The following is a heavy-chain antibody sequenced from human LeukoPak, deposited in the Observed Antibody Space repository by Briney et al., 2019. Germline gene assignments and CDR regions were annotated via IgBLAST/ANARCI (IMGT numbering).Heavy chain of an antibody. CDR3: AREGTSGTHLNWFDP. V-gene: IGHV4-59*01. CDR1: GVSISSYY. J-gene: IGHJ5*02. Sequence: TSETLSLTCTVSGVSISSYYWSWIRQPPGKGLEWIGHIYGSGSTNYNPSLKSRVTLSADTSKNQFSLKLSSVTAADTAVYYCAREGTSGTHLNWFDPWGQGTLVTVSS. CDR2: IYGSGST. D-gene: IGHD1-1*01.